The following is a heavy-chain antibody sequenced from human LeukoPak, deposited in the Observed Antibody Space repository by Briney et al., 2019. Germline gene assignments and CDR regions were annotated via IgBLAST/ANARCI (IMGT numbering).Heavy chain of an antibody. CDR2: VSGSGATA. CDR1: GFSFTGYA. Sequence: PGGSLRLSCAASGFSFTGYAMSWVRQAPGKGLEWVSVVSGSGATAFYGDSVKGRFTTSRDNSMDRLFLQMNSLRADDTAVYFCAKGSRGYNSGYLGYWGQGALVTVSS. CDR3: AKGSRGYNSGYLGY. D-gene: IGHD6-19*01. J-gene: IGHJ4*02. V-gene: IGHV3-23*01.